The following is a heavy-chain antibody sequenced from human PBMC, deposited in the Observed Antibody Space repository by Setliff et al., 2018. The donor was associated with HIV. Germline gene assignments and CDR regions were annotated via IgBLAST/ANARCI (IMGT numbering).Heavy chain of an antibody. CDR1: GDTFSSYV. Sequence: GASVKVSCKASGDTFSSYVISWVRQAPGQGLEWMGGIISIFGTPNYAQRFQGRVTITTDESTSTAYMDLSSLRSEDTAVYYCARGDYYGSGNYPPPYYFDYWGQGTLVTVSS. D-gene: IGHD3-10*01. CDR3: ARGDYYGSGNYPPPYYFDY. CDR2: IISIFGTP. J-gene: IGHJ4*02. V-gene: IGHV1-69*05.